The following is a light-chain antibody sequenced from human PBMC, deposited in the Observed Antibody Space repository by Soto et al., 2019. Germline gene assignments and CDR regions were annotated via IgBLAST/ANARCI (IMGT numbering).Light chain of an antibody. CDR3: QQYGSSPRIT. J-gene: IGKJ5*01. CDR1: QSISSNS. CDR2: GAS. Sequence: EMVLTQSPGTLSLSPGERATLSRRASQSISSNSLAWYQQKPGQAPRLFIYGASSRATGIPDRFSGSGSGTHFTLTISRLEPEDFALYYCQQYGSSPRITFGQGTRLEIK. V-gene: IGKV3-20*01.